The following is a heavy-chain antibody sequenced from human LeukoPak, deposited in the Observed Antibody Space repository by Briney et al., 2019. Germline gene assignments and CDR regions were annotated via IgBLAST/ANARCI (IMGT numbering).Heavy chain of an antibody. D-gene: IGHD3-10*01. J-gene: IGHJ6*02. Sequence: PGGSLRLSCAASGFTFSSYAMHWVRQAPGKGLEWVAVISYDGSNKYYADSVEGRFTISRDNSKNTLYLQMNSLRAEDTAVYYCARERMVRGVIRDYYYGMDVWGQGTTVTVSS. V-gene: IGHV3-30-3*01. CDR1: GFTFSSYA. CDR2: ISYDGSNK. CDR3: ARERMVRGVIRDYYYGMDV.